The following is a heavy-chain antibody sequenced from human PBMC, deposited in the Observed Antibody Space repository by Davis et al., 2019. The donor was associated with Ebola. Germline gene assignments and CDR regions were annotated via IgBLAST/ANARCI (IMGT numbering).Heavy chain of an antibody. V-gene: IGHV5-51*01. CDR1: GYSFTSYW. J-gene: IGHJ6*02. Sequence: GESLKISCKGSGYSFTSYWIGWVRQMPGKALEWKGIIYPGDSDTRYSPSLQGQVTISADKFTNTAYLQWSSLKASDTAMYYCACTTRYYYYGMDVWGQGTTVTVSS. CDR3: ACTTRYYYYGMDV. CDR2: IYPGDSDT. D-gene: IGHD1-14*01.